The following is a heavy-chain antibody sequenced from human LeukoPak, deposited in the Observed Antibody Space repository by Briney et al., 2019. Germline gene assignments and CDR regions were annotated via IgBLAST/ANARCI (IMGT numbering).Heavy chain of an antibody. CDR3: ASPGNQLLFSWLAY. CDR1: GYSFTSNY. Sequence: GASVKVSCKASGYSFTSNYIHWVRQAPGQGLEWMGMIYPRDGSTSYAQKFQGRVTITADESTSTAYMELSSLRSEDTAVYYCASPGNQLLFSWLAYWGQGTLVTVSS. D-gene: IGHD2-2*01. J-gene: IGHJ4*02. V-gene: IGHV1-46*01. CDR2: IYPRDGST.